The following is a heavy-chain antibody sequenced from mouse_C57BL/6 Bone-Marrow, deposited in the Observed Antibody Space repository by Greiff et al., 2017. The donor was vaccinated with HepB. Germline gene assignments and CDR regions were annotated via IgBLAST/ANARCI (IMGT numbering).Heavy chain of an antibody. Sequence: EVHLVESGGGLVQPGGSLKLSCAASGFTFSDYYMYWVRQTPEKRLEWVAYISNGGGSTYYPDTVKGRFTISRDNAKNTLYLQMSRLKSEDTAMYYCARPPNYDYDGVYYYAMDYWGQGTSVTVSS. V-gene: IGHV5-12*01. CDR2: ISNGGGST. D-gene: IGHD2-4*01. CDR3: ARPPNYDYDGVYYYAMDY. J-gene: IGHJ4*01. CDR1: GFTFSDYY.